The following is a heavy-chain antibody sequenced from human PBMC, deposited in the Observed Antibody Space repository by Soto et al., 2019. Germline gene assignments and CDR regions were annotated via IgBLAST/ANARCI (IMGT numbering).Heavy chain of an antibody. CDR3: ARIAATGRGGDV. CDR1: GFTFSSYW. Sequence: EVQLVESGGGLVQPGGSLRLSCVDSGFTFSSYWMSWVRQAPVKGLEWVGNIKQDGSEENYVDSLKGRFTISRDNAKNSMYLQMNGLRAEDTAVYYCARIAATGRGGDVWGQGTTVVVSS. CDR2: IKQDGSEE. J-gene: IGHJ6*02. V-gene: IGHV3-7*01. D-gene: IGHD6-13*01.